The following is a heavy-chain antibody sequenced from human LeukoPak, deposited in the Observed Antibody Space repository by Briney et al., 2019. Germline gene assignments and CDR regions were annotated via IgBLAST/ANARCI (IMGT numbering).Heavy chain of an antibody. V-gene: IGHV4-39*07. CDR2: IFYSGGT. CDR1: GGSINTPNYY. J-gene: IGHJ6*03. CDR3: ARARAARDRRRNYMDV. D-gene: IGHD6-6*01. Sequence: SETLSLTCTVSGGSINTPNYYWGWIRQTPGKGLEWIGNIFYSGGTYYSPSLTSRVTISLDTSRNQFFLKLSSVTAADTAVYYCARARAARDRRRNYMDVWGKGTTVTVSS.